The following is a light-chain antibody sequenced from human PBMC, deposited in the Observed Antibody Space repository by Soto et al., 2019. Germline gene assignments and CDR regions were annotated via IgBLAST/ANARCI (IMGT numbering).Light chain of an antibody. Sequence: DIQMTQSPSSLSASVGDRITITCQASQDITNYLSWYQQKPGGAPKLLISDASLLEPRVPSRFSGSRSGTDFPLTISSLQPRDIATYYCQQYDDLPRTFGQGTKLASK. CDR2: DAS. CDR3: QQYDDLPRT. J-gene: IGKJ2*02. V-gene: IGKV1-33*01. CDR1: QDITNY.